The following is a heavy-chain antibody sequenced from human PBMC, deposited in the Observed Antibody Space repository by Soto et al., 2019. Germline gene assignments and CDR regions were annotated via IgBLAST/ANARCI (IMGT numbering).Heavy chain of an antibody. CDR2: INPGAGRA. CDR3: AREVGAGKKPSYTHVWAV. J-gene: IGHJ6*04. D-gene: IGHD3-16*01. V-gene: IGHV1-46*01. Sequence: ASVKVSCKASGYTFTNYYVHWVRRAPGQGREWLGVINPGAGRATYSQRFQGRVTMTRDTSTSTVYMELSSLRFEDTAVYYCAREVGAGKKPSYTHVWAVWGKGTTFPVPS. CDR1: GYTFTNYY.